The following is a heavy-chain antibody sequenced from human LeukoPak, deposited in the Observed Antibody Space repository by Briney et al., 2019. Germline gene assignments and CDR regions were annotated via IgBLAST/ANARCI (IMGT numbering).Heavy chain of an antibody. Sequence: GGSLRLSCAASGFTFSSYSMNWVRQAPGKGLEWVGRIKSKTDGGTTDYAAPVKGRFTISRDDSKNTLYLQMNSLKTEDTAVYYCSVVVTEYYYYGMDVWGQGTTVTVSS. J-gene: IGHJ6*02. CDR1: GFTFSSYS. CDR3: SVVVTEYYYYGMDV. CDR2: IKSKTDGGTT. V-gene: IGHV3-15*07. D-gene: IGHD2-15*01.